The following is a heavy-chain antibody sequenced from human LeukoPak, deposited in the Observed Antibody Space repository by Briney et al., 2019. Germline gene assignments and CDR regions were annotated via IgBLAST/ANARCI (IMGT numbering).Heavy chain of an antibody. Sequence: SETLSLTCTVTNGSISSYYWSWMRQPPGKGLEWIGYSYYNGNTNYNPSLKSRVTISVDTSKNQFSLKVSSVTAADTAVYYCARRIYCSTTSCYNYFDYWGQGTLVTVSS. CDR1: NGSISSYY. V-gene: IGHV4-59*08. CDR2: SYYNGNT. D-gene: IGHD2-2*01. J-gene: IGHJ4*02. CDR3: ARRIYCSTTSCYNYFDY.